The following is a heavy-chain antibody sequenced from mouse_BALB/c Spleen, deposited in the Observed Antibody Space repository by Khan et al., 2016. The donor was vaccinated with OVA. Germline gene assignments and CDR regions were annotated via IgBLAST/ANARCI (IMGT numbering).Heavy chain of an antibody. CDR3: ARGKYYGDYFDY. V-gene: IGHV3-2*02. Sequence: EVQLQESGPGLVKPSQSLSLTCTVTGYSITSGYAWNWIRQFPGNKLEWMGYISYSGGTSYNPSLKSRISITRDTSKNQFFLQLNSVTTEDTATYYWARGKYYGDYFDYWGQGTTLTVSS. CDR1: GYSITSGYA. D-gene: IGHD1-1*01. CDR2: ISYSGGT. J-gene: IGHJ2*01.